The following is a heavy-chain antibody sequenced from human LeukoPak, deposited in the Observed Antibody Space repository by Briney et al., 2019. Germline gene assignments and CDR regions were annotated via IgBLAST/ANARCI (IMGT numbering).Heavy chain of an antibody. CDR3: ARDLPNGFFDY. D-gene: IGHD1-1*01. Sequence: GGSLRLSCATSGFTFSDYWMTWVRQAQGKGLEWLINIKEDSSDQSSVDSVKGRFIISRDNAKNLLYLQMNSLRPDDTAVYYCARDLPNGFFDYWGQGTLVTVSS. CDR1: GFTFSDYW. V-gene: IGHV3-7*01. J-gene: IGHJ4*02. CDR2: IKEDSSDQ.